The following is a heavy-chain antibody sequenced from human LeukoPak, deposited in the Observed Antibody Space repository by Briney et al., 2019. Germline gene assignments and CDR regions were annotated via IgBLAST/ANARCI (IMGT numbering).Heavy chain of an antibody. CDR1: GFTFSTYS. D-gene: IGHD6-6*01. CDR3: AGGESEYSSSGDFAY. J-gene: IGHJ4*02. V-gene: IGHV3-48*01. Sequence: GGSLRLSCASSGFTFSTYSMNWVRQAPGKGLEWVSYISSSSTTIYYADSVKGRFTISRDNAKNSPYLQLNSLRAEDTAVYYCAGGESEYSSSGDFAYWGQGTLVTVSS. CDR2: ISSSSTTI.